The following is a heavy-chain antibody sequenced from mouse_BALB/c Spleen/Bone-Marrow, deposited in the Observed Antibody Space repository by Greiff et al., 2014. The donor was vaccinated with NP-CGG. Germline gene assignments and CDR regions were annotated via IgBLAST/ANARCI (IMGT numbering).Heavy chain of an antibody. CDR3: ARFGRYYFDY. J-gene: IGHJ2*01. CDR1: GYAFTNYL. Sequence: VKLVESGAELVRPGTAVNVSCKASGYAFTNYLIEWVKQRPGQGLEWIGVINPGCGGANYNEKFKGKATLTADKSSSTAYMQLSSLTSDDSAVYFCARFGRYYFDYWGQGTTLTVSS. V-gene: IGHV1-54*01. CDR2: INPGCGGA.